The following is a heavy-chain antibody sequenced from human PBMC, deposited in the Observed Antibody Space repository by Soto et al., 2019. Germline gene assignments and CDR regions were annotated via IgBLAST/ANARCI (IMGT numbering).Heavy chain of an antibody. J-gene: IGHJ4*02. V-gene: IGHV5-51*01. CDR2: IYPGDSDT. CDR3: ARSRITGSTWTFDY. D-gene: IGHD1-20*01. Sequence: PGESLKISCKGSGYSFTNYWIGWVRQMPGKGLEWMGIIYPGDSDTRYSPSFQGQVTISTDKSISTAYLQWNSLRASDSAMYYCARSRITGSTWTFDYWGQGTLVTVSS. CDR1: GYSFTNYW.